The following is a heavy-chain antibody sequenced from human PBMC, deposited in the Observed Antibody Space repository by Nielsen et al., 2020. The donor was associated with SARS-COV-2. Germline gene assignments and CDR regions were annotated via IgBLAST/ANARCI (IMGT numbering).Heavy chain of an antibody. J-gene: IGHJ6*02. CDR1: GFTFSSYA. V-gene: IGHV3-23*01. CDR3: AKRDSTSYYYYGMDV. CDR2: ISGSGGST. Sequence: GGSLRLSCAASGFTFSSYAMSWVRQAPGKGLEWVSAISGSGGSTYYADSVKGRFTISRDNSKNTLYLQMSSLRAEDTAVYYCAKRDSTSYYYYGMDVWGQGTTVTVSS. D-gene: IGHD6-13*01.